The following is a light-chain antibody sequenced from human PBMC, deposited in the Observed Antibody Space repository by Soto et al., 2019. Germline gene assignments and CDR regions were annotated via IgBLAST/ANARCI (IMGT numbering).Light chain of an antibody. J-gene: IGKJ1*01. CDR3: QQYNNWPRA. V-gene: IGKV3-15*01. CDR2: GSS. CDR1: QTISSN. Sequence: EILMTQSPATLSVSPGERVTLSCRASQTISSNLAWYQQKPGQAHRLLIYGSSIRATGISARFSGSGSGTEFTLTISSLQSEELAVYYCQQYNNWPRAFGKGTKVQIK.